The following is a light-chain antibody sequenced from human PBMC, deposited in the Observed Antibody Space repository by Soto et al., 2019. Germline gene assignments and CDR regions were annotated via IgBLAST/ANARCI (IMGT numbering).Light chain of an antibody. CDR2: AAS. J-gene: IGKJ1*01. CDR3: QQYYCYPLT. Sequence: AIRMTQSPSSLSASTGDRVTITCRASQGISSYLAWYQQKPGKAPKLLIYAASTLQSGVPSRFSGSGSGTDFTLTISCLQSEDFATYYCQQYYCYPLTFGQGTKVDIK. V-gene: IGKV1-8*01. CDR1: QGISSY.